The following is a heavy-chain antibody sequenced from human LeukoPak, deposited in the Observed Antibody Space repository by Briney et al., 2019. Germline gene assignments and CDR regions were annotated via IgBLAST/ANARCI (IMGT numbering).Heavy chain of an antibody. D-gene: IGHD2-15*01. V-gene: IGHV3-23*01. Sequence: GGSLRLSCAASGFTFTSYAMTWVRQAPGKGLEWVSGISGSGGSTNYADSVRGRFTISRDNSKSTLYLQIDSLRAEDTAIYYCAKALKQVGSAWGQGTLVTVSS. CDR1: GFTFTSYA. J-gene: IGHJ5*02. CDR3: AKALKQVGSA. CDR2: ISGSGGST.